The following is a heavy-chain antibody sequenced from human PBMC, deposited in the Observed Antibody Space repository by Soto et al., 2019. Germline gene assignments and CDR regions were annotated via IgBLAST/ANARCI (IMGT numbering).Heavy chain of an antibody. CDR3: ARGTWVPSAFDI. CDR2: INHSGST. D-gene: IGHD1-26*01. CDR1: GGSFSGYY. V-gene: IGHV4-34*01. J-gene: IGHJ3*02. Sequence: QVQLQQWGAGLLKPSETLSLTCAVYGGSFSGYYWSWIRQPPGKGLEWIGEINHSGSTNYNPSLTPRVTISVDTSKNQFSLKLSSVTAAATAVYYCARGTWVPSAFDIWGQGTMVTVSS.